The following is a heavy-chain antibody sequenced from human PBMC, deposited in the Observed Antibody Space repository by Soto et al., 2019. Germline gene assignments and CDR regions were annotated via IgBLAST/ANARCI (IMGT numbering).Heavy chain of an antibody. Sequence: GGSLRLSCAASGFTFSDHYMDWVRQAPGKGLEWVGRTRNKANSYTTEYAASVKGRFTISRDDSKNSLYLQMNSLKTEDTAVYYCARESYYDFWSGSPYYYMDVWGKGTTVTVSS. CDR2: TRNKANSYTT. CDR1: GFTFSDHY. CDR3: ARESYYDFWSGSPYYYMDV. D-gene: IGHD3-3*01. V-gene: IGHV3-72*01. J-gene: IGHJ6*03.